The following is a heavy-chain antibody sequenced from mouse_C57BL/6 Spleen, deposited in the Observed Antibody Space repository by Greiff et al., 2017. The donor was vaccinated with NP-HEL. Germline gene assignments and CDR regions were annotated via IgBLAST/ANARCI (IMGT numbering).Heavy chain of an antibody. CDR3: TRVTAQGPDFDY. V-gene: IGHV5-9-1*02. D-gene: IGHD3-2*02. Sequence: VESGEGLVKPGGSLKLSCAASGFTFSSYAMSWVRQTPEKRLEWVAYISSGGDYIYYADTVKGRFTISRDNARNTLYLQMSSLKSEDTAMYYCTRVTAQGPDFDYWGQGTTLTVSS. J-gene: IGHJ2*01. CDR2: ISSGGDYI. CDR1: GFTFSSYA.